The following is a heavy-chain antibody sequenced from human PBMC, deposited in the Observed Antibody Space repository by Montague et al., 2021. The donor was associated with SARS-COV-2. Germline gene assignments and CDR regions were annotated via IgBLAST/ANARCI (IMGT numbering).Heavy chain of an antibody. D-gene: IGHD6-13*01. Sequence: SETLSLTCAVYGGSFSGYYWNWIRQPPGKGLEWIGEIHHSGSTNYNPSLKSRVTISVDTPENQFSLKLSSVTAADTAVYYCARGKYTCSCDGWDNYFDPWGQGNLVTVSS. J-gene: IGHJ4*01. CDR2: IHHSGST. CDR3: ARGKYTCSCDGWDNYFDP. CDR1: GGSFSGYY. V-gene: IGHV4-34*01.